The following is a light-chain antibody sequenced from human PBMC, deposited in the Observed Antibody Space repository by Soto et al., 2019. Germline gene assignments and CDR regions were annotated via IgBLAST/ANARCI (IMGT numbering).Light chain of an antibody. CDR2: GAS. CDR3: QQYNNWPPYT. V-gene: IGKV3-15*01. CDR1: QTIANN. Sequence: ETVMTQSPATLSVSPGERATLSCRPSQTIANNLAWYQQRPGQPPRLLIYGASTRATGIPARFSGSGSGTEVTLTISSLQSEDFAIYYCQQYNNWPPYTFGQGTKLEIK. J-gene: IGKJ2*01.